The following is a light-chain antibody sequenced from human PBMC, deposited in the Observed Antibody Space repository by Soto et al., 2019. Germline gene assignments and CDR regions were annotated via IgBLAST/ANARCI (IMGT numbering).Light chain of an antibody. V-gene: IGKV3-20*01. CDR1: QSIYINS. CDR3: QQYGDSHFA. Sequence: EIVLTQSPGTLSLSPGERATLSCRASQSIYINSLAWYQHKRGKAPRLLIYAATVRATAVSDRFNGSGSGTDFALTIRRMEPEDSPMYYCQQYGDSHFAFGAGTKLDV. CDR2: AAT. J-gene: IGKJ3*01.